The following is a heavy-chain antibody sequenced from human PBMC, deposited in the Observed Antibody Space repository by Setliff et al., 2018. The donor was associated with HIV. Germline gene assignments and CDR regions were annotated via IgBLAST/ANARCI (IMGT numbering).Heavy chain of an antibody. D-gene: IGHD6-19*01. CDR2: NYHSGNT. CDR1: GPYSISSGFY. CDR3: ARTRTISVAVPPPEWYFDL. Sequence: ASETLSLTCAVSGPYSISSGFYWGWIRQPPGKGLEWIGNNYHSGNTYYNPSLKSRVTISVDTSKNQFSLKLRSVTAADTAVYYCARTRTISVAVPPPEWYFDLWGRGTLVTVSS. V-gene: IGHV4-38-2*01. J-gene: IGHJ2*01.